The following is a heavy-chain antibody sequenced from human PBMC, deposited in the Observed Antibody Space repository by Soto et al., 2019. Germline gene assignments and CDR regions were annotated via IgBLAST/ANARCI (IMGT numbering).Heavy chain of an antibody. CDR3: RVMATNDPWYFDY. CDR1: GFTFSSYG. D-gene: IGHD5-12*01. V-gene: IGHV3-33*01. Sequence: PGGSLGLSCAASGFTFSSYGMHWVRQAPGKGLEWVAVIWYDGSNKYYADSVKGRFTISRDNSKNTLYLQMNSLRAEDTAVYYCRVMATNDPWYFDYWGQGTLVTVSS. CDR2: IWYDGSNK. J-gene: IGHJ4*02.